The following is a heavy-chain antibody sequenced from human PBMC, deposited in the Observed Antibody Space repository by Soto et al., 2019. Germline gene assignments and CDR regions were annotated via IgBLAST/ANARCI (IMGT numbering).Heavy chain of an antibody. CDR2: IYYSGST. CDR1: SGSINSSSYF. J-gene: IGHJ5*02. CDR3: ARTPTTYPSSWYEWCFDP. V-gene: IGHV4-39*01. Sequence: SETLSLTCSVSSGSINSSSYFWGWIRQPPGKGLEWIGSIYYSGSTYYNPAFKSRVSISVDTSKNQFSLTMNSVTAADTAVYYCARTPTTYPSSWYEWCFDPWGQGTQVT. D-gene: IGHD6-13*01.